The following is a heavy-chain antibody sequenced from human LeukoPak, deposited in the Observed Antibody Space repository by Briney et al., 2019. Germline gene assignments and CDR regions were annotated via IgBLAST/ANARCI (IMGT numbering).Heavy chain of an antibody. D-gene: IGHD3-10*01. CDR2: INPSGGST. CDR3: ARSRITMVRGVIDYYYGMDV. V-gene: IGHV1-46*01. Sequence: ASVTVSCKASGYTFTSYYMHWVRQAPGQGLEWMGIINPSGGSTSYAQKFQGRVTMTRDTSTSTVYMELSSLRSEDTAVYYCARSRITMVRGVIDYYYGMDVWGQGTTVTVPS. J-gene: IGHJ6*02. CDR1: GYTFTSYY.